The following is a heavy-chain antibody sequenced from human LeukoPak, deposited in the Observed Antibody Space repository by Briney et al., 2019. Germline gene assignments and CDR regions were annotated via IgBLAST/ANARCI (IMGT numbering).Heavy chain of an antibody. CDR1: GGSISSYY. Sequence: SETLSLTCTVSGGSISSYYWSWIRQPPGKGLEWIGYIYYSGSTNYNPSLKSRVTISVDTSKNQFSLNLSSVTAADTAVYYCARDQQLGYFDYWGQGTLVTVSS. CDR2: IYYSGST. D-gene: IGHD6-6*01. V-gene: IGHV4-59*01. CDR3: ARDQQLGYFDY. J-gene: IGHJ4*02.